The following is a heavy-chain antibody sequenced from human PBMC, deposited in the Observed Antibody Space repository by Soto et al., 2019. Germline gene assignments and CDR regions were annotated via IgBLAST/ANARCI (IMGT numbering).Heavy chain of an antibody. CDR1: GFTFSSYS. J-gene: IGHJ3*02. CDR3: VREDCSGGSCYVAFDI. D-gene: IGHD2-15*01. V-gene: IGHV3-21*01. CDR2: ISSSSSYI. Sequence: GGSLRLSCAASGFTFSSYSMNWVRQAPGKGLEWVSSISSSSSYIYYADSVKGRFTISRDNAKNSLYLQMNSLRAEDTAVYYCVREDCSGGSCYVAFDIWGQGTMVTVSS.